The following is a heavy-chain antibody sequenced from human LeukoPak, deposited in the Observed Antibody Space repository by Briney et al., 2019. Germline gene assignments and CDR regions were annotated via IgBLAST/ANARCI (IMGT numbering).Heavy chain of an antibody. D-gene: IGHD4-11*01. CDR1: GGSISSYY. CDR3: ARDLDYTFPY. Sequence: ETLSLTCTVSGGSISSYYWTWIRQPPGKGLERIGYIYYSGSTNYNPSFKSRITMSVDTSKNQLSLKLSSVTAADTAVYYCARDLDYTFPYWGQGALVTVSS. V-gene: IGHV4-59*01. J-gene: IGHJ4*02. CDR2: IYYSGST.